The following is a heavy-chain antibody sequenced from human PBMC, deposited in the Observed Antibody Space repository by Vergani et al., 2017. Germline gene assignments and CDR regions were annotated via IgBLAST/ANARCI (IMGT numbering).Heavy chain of an antibody. V-gene: IGHV5-51*01. J-gene: IGHJ6*02. CDR2: IYPGDSDT. D-gene: IGHD2-15*01. Sequence: EVQLVQSGAEVKKPGESLKISCTCSGYSFTSYWIGWVRQMPGKGLEWMGIIYPGDSDTRYSPSFQGQVTISADKSISTAYLQWSSLKASDTAMYYCARHRGWGLVVVAATPWYYYYGMDVWGQGTTVTVSS. CDR1: GYSFTSYW. CDR3: ARHRGWGLVVVAATPWYYYYGMDV.